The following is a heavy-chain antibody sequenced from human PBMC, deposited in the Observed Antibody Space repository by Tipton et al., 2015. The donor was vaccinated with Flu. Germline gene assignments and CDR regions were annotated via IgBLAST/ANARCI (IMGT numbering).Heavy chain of an antibody. CDR1: GGSISSSSYY. CDR3: ARLRANYYDSSGYSDY. Sequence: TLSLTCTVSGGSISSSSYYWGWIRQPPGKGLEWIGSIYYSGGTYYNPSLKSRVTISVDTSKNQFSLKLSSVTAADTAVYYCARLRANYYDSSGYSDYWGQGTLVTVSS. V-gene: IGHV4-39*07. D-gene: IGHD3-22*01. CDR2: IYYSGGT. J-gene: IGHJ4*02.